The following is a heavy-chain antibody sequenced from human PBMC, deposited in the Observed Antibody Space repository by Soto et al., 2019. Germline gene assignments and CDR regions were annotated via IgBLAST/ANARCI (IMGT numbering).Heavy chain of an antibody. CDR3: AKDSAAWFGILLNYFGS. V-gene: IGHV3-23*01. J-gene: IGHJ4*02. D-gene: IGHD3-10*01. Sequence: GGSLRLSCAASGFTFSSHAMSRVGQAPGKGLEWVSASSGSGDSTHYADSVRGRFTISRDNSNNTLYLQMNSLRAEGTATYYCAKDSAAWFGILLNYFGSWGQGT. CDR1: GFTFSSHA. CDR2: SSGSGDST.